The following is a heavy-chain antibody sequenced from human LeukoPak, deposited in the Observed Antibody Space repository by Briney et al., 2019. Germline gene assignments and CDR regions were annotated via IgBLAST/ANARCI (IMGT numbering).Heavy chain of an antibody. D-gene: IGHD6-13*01. Sequence: GGSLRLSCEASGFAFSSVDVYWVRQPARKGLEWVSSIGVRGDTYYPDSVKGRFTISRENAKNSLFLQMNSLRGEDTAVYYCVRGASSWYHFDYWGQGTLVTVSS. CDR1: GFAFSSVD. CDR3: VRGASSWYHFDY. J-gene: IGHJ4*02. CDR2: IGVRGDT. V-gene: IGHV3-13*04.